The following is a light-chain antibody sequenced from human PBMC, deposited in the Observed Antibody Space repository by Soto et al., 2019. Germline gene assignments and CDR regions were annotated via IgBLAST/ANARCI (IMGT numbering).Light chain of an antibody. J-gene: IGKJ4*02. CDR1: QSVSSSY. Sequence: EILLTHSQATLSVSPGERATLSCSASQSVSSSYLAWYQQKPGQAPRLLISGASSRATSVPDRFSGSGSGTEFTLAISSLEPEDFAVYYCQQYGSSPSTFGGGTKVDIK. V-gene: IGKV3-20*01. CDR3: QQYGSSPST. CDR2: GAS.